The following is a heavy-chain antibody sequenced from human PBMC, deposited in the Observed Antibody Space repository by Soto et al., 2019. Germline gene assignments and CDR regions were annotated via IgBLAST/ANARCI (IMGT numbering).Heavy chain of an antibody. D-gene: IGHD3-22*01. J-gene: IGHJ4*02. CDR1: GGSISSYY. CDR2: IYYSGST. CDR3: GSIMYYSDGSHYSPFDY. V-gene: IGHV4-59*12. Sequence: PSETLSLTCTVSGGSISSYYWSWIRQPPGKGLEWIGYIYYSGSTNYNPSLKSRVTISIDASKNQFSLRLSSVTAADTAVYYCGSIMYYSDGSHYSPFDYWIQGTLVTVSS.